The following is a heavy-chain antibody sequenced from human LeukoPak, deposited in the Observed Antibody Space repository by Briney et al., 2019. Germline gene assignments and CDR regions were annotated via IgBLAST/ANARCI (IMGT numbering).Heavy chain of an antibody. CDR3: ARGPNHYYYMDF. Sequence: ASVKVSCKASGYSFTGCYTHWVRQAPGQGLEWMGWINPDGDVTKSAQKFQGRVTMTTDKSINTVFMELSGLTSDDTALYYCARGPNHYYYMDFWGKGTTVSVSS. J-gene: IGHJ6*03. D-gene: IGHD2-8*01. CDR2: INPDGDVT. V-gene: IGHV1-2*02. CDR1: GYSFTGCY.